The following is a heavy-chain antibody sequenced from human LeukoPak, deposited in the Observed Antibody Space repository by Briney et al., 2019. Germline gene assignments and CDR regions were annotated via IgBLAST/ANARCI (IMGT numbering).Heavy chain of an antibody. J-gene: IGHJ6*03. CDR2: IYKSGST. CDR1: GESINPYY. CDR3: ARSFLDYMDV. D-gene: IGHD2/OR15-2a*01. V-gene: IGHV4-4*07. Sequence: PSETLSLTCTVSGESINPYYWNWIRQPAGKGLEWIGHIYKSGSTNYNPSLKGRVTMSLDTSKNQFSLKLRSVTAADTAVYFCARSFLDYMDVWGKGTTVTVSS.